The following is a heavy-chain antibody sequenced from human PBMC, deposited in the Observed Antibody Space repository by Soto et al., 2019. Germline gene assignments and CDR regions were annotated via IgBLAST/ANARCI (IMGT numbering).Heavy chain of an antibody. J-gene: IGHJ5*02. CDR2: TYYRSKWYN. CDR3: AKGDNLGPKTGYPFDP. Sequence: SQTPAHTRAISGDNVSSNSDAWNWIRQSPSRGLEWLGRTYYRSKWYNDYAVSVKSRITINPDTSKNQFSLQLNCVTPEDTAVYFGAKGDNLGPKTGYPFDPWGQGITVTVSS. D-gene: IGHD6-25*01. V-gene: IGHV6-1*01. CDR1: GDNVSSNSDA.